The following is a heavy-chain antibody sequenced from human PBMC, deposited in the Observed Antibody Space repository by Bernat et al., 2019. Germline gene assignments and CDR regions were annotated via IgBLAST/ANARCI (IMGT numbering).Heavy chain of an antibody. D-gene: IGHD3-10*01. V-gene: IGHV3-30*18. CDR3: AKEFGYGSGSLDY. CDR2: ISYDGSNK. CDR1: GFTFSSYG. J-gene: IGHJ4*02. Sequence: QVQLVESGGGVVQPGRSLRLSCAASGFTFSSYGMHCVRQAPGKGLEWVAVISYDGSNKYYADSVKGRFTISRDNSKNTLYLQMNSLRAEDTAVYYCAKEFGYGSGSLDYWGQGTLVTVSS.